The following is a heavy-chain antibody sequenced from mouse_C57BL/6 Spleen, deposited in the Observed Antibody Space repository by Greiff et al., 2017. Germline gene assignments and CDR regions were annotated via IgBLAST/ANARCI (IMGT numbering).Heavy chain of an antibody. CDR1: GYTFTDYE. V-gene: IGHV1-15*01. J-gene: IGHJ4*01. D-gene: IGHD1-1*01. Sequence: VQLQQSGAELVRPGASVTLSCKASGYTFTDYEMHWVKQTPVHGLEWIGAIDPETGGTAYNQKFKGKAILTADKSSSTAYMELRSLTSEDSAVYYCTRRRVVAHYYAMDYCGQGTSVTVSS. CDR2: IDPETGGT. CDR3: TRRRVVAHYYAMDY.